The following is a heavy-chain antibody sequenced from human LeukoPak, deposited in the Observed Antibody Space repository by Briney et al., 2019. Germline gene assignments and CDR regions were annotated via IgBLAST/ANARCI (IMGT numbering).Heavy chain of an antibody. D-gene: IGHD6-13*01. V-gene: IGHV3-21*01. Sequence: GGSLRLSCAASGFTFSRSSMNWVRQAPGKGLEWVSSISSGSSYIYYADSVKGRFTISRDNAKNSLYLQMNSLRAEDTAVYYCARDRIEQQRTLGRSSNYYYYYYMDVWGKGTTVTVSS. CDR1: GFTFSRSS. CDR3: ARDRIEQQRTLGRSSNYYYYYYMDV. CDR2: ISSGSSYI. J-gene: IGHJ6*03.